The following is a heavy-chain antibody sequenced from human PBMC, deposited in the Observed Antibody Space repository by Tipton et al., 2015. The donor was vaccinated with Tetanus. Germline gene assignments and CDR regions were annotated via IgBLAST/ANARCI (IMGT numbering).Heavy chain of an antibody. D-gene: IGHD4-17*01. CDR1: GGSLSGYY. CDR2: IDHRGGT. J-gene: IGHJ4*02. CDR3: ARVLPVNRAG. Sequence: TLSLTCAVYGGSLSGYYWTWIRQAPGKGLEWIGDIDHRGGTNYNPSLKSRVTMSLDTSKNQFSVRLTSVTAADTAVYYCARVLPVNRAGWGQGTLVTVSS. V-gene: IGHV4-34*01.